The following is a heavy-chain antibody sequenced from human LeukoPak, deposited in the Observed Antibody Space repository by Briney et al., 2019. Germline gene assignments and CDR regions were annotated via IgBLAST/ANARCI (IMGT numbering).Heavy chain of an antibody. Sequence: PSETLSLTCTVSGGSISSYYWSWIRQPAGKGLEGIGRIYTSGSTNYNPSLKSRVTMSVDTSKNQFSLKLSSVTAADTAVYYCARDWRPYCSSTSCYYYYYMDVWGKGTTVTVSS. CDR3: ARDWRPYCSSTSCYYYYYMDV. J-gene: IGHJ6*03. D-gene: IGHD2-2*01. CDR1: GGSISSYY. V-gene: IGHV4-4*07. CDR2: IYTSGST.